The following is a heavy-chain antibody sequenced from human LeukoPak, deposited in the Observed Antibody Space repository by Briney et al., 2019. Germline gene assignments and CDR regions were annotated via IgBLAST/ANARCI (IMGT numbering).Heavy chain of an antibody. Sequence: GGSLRLSCAASGFTFTSYSMNWVRQAPGKGLEWVSSISSSSYYIYYADSVKGRFTISRDNAKNSLYLQMNSLRAEDTAVYYCARDRWDFDYWGQGTLVTVSS. CDR3: ARDRWDFDY. D-gene: IGHD4-23*01. CDR2: ISSSSYYI. J-gene: IGHJ4*02. CDR1: GFTFTSYS. V-gene: IGHV3-21*01.